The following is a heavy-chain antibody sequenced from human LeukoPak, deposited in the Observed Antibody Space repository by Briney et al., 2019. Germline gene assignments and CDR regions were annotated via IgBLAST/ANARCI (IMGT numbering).Heavy chain of an antibody. Sequence: GGSLRLSCAASGFTFSSYAMSWVRQAPGKGLEWVSAISGSGGSTYYADSVKGRFTISRDNAKNSLYLQMNSLRAEDTAVYYCARGHGSFDYWGQGTLVTVSS. J-gene: IGHJ4*02. CDR3: ARGHGSFDY. CDR1: GFTFSSYA. CDR2: ISGSGGST. D-gene: IGHD3-10*01. V-gene: IGHV3-23*01.